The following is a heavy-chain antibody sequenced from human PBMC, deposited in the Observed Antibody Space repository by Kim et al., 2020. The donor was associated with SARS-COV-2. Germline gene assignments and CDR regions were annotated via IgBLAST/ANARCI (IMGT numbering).Heavy chain of an antibody. Sequence: GGSLRLSCAASGFTFSSYAMSWVRQAPGKGLEWVSAISGSGGSTYYADSGKGRFTISRDNSKNTMYLQMNSLRAEDTAVYYCAKVGRLYGAGAYYGMDVWGQGTTGTVS. D-gene: IGHD1-26*01. CDR1: GFTFSSYA. CDR3: AKVGRLYGAGAYYGMDV. V-gene: IGHV3-23*01. J-gene: IGHJ6*02. CDR2: ISGSGGST.